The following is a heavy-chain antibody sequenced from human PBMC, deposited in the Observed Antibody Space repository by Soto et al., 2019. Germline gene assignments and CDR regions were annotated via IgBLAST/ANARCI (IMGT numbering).Heavy chain of an antibody. CDR3: ATDRITMVRGVLIMHH. J-gene: IGHJ5*02. Sequence: QVQLVQSGAEVKKPGASVKVSCKASGYTFTNYALHWVRQAPGQRLEWMGWINAGNGNTKYSQKFQGRVTITRDTSARPAYMELSSPRSDDTAVYYCATDRITMVRGVLIMHHWGQGTLVTVSP. CDR1: GYTFTNYA. V-gene: IGHV1-3*01. CDR2: INAGNGNT. D-gene: IGHD3-10*01.